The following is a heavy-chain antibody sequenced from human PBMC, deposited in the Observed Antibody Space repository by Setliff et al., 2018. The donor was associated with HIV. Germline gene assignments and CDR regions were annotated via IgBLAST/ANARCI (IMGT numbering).Heavy chain of an antibody. V-gene: IGHV3-74*01. D-gene: IGHD5-18*01. CDR2: LSRDGTYT. Sequence: GGSLRLSCAASGFALSTYDMHWVRQAPGKGLVWVSRLSRDGTYTHYADSVKGRFTISRDDAENSLYLQMNSLRAEDTAVYYCARTMGQVYTAMVKYYYYYYMDVWGKGTTVTVSS. CDR3: ARTMGQVYTAMVKYYYYYYMDV. J-gene: IGHJ6*03. CDR1: GFALSTYD.